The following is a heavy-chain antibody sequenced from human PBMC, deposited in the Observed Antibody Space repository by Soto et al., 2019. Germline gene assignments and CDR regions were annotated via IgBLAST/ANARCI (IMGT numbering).Heavy chain of an antibody. V-gene: IGHV3-48*04. J-gene: IGHJ4*02. CDR2: ISSGSTTT. Sequence: PGGSLRLSCAASGFTFSTYSMNWVRQAPGKGLEWVSYISSGSTTTYYADSVRGRFTISRDNSKNTPYLQMKSLRAEDSASYYCAKEDTSSGSLDYWGQGALVTVSS. CDR1: GFTFSTYS. CDR3: AKEDTSSGSLDY. D-gene: IGHD6-19*01.